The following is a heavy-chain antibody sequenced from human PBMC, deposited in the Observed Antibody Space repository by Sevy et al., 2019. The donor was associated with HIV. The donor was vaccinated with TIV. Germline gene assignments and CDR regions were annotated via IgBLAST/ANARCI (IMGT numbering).Heavy chain of an antibody. J-gene: IGHJ3*02. Sequence: GGSLRLSCAASGFTFSDYYMSWIRQAPGKGLEGVSYISSSSSYTNYADSVKGGFTISRDNAKNSLYLQMNSLRAEDTAVYYCARARRLYDAFDIWGQGTMVTVSS. CDR2: ISSSSSYT. CDR1: GFTFSDYY. CDR3: ARARRLYDAFDI. V-gene: IGHV3-11*06.